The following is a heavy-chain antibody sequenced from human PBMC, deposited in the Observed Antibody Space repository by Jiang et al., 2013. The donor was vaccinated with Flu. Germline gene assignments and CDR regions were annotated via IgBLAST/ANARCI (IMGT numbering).Heavy chain of an antibody. CDR1: GGSISSYY. Sequence: GPGLVKPSETLSLTCTVSGGSISSYYWSWIRQPPGKGLEWIGYIYYSGSTNYNPSLKSRVTISVDTSKNQFSLKLSSVTAADTAVYYCARTGFSSSWYLYYYYMDVWGK. CDR2: IYYSGST. V-gene: IGHV4-59*01. D-gene: IGHD6-13*01. J-gene: IGHJ6*03. CDR3: ARTGFSSSWYLYYYYMDV.